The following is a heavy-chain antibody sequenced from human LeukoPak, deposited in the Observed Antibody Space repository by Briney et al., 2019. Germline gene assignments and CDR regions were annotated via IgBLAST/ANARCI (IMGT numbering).Heavy chain of an antibody. CDR2: ISGSGGST. J-gene: IGHJ5*02. CDR3: AKDRQQDYGDYGNWFDP. V-gene: IGHV3-23*01. Sequence: GGSLRLSCAASGFTFSSYAMSWVRQAPGKGLEWVSAISGSGGSTYYADSVEGRFTISRDNSKNTLYLQMNSLRAEDTAVYYCAKDRQQDYGDYGNWFDPWGQGTLVTVSS. CDR1: GFTFSSYA. D-gene: IGHD4-17*01.